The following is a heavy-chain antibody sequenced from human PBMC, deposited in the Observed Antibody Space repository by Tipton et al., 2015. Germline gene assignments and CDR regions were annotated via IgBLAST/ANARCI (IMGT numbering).Heavy chain of an antibody. CDR2: ISSSGSTI. J-gene: IGHJ4*02. CDR3: ARGRAGFYFDY. Sequence: SLRLSCAVSGFTFSPYSMNWVRQAPGKGLEWVSYISSSGSTIYYADSVKGRFTISRDNAKNSLYLQVNSLRDEDTAVYYCARGRAGFYFDYWGQGTLVTVSS. CDR1: GFTFSPYS. V-gene: IGHV3-48*02.